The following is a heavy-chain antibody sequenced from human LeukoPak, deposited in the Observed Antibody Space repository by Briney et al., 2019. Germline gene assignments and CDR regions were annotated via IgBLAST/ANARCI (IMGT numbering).Heavy chain of an antibody. CDR2: VKQEGSER. CDR3: AREGAYYLDS. D-gene: IGHD4/OR15-4a*01. Sequence: GGSLRLSWAASGFTLSSYWMSWVRQAPCKGLVWVCNVKQEGSERYYVGSVRGRFTISRDNAKNSLYLQMNSLRAEDTAVYYCAREGAYYLDSWGQGTLVAVSS. V-gene: IGHV3-7*01. CDR1: GFTLSSYW. J-gene: IGHJ4*02.